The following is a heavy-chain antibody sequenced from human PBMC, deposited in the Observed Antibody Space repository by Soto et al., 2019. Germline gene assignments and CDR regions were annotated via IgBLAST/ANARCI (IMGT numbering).Heavy chain of an antibody. D-gene: IGHD4-17*01. CDR3: ARGASDNGDYFDY. J-gene: IGHJ4*02. CDR2: IYPSGST. V-gene: IGHV4-30-2*01. Sequence: PSETLSLTCAVSGGSICSGGYSWSWIRQPPGKGLEWIGYIYPSGSTYYNPSLKRRGTISVDRSKNQFSLKLSSVTAADTAVYYWARGASDNGDYFDYWGQGTLVTTAS. CDR1: GGSICSGGYS.